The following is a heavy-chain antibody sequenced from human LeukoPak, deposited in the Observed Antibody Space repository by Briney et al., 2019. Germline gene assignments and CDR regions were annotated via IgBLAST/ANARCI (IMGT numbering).Heavy chain of an antibody. CDR3: ARAPLTYYYDSSGSDDAFDI. D-gene: IGHD3-22*01. CDR1: GGSISGSSYY. CDR2: IYYSGST. V-gene: IGHV4-39*07. Sequence: SETLSLTCTVSGGSISGSSYYWGWIRQPPGKGLGWIGSIYYSGSTYYNPSLKSRVTISVDTSKNQFSLKLSSVTAADTAVYYCARAPLTYYYDSSGSDDAFDIWGQGTMVTVSS. J-gene: IGHJ3*02.